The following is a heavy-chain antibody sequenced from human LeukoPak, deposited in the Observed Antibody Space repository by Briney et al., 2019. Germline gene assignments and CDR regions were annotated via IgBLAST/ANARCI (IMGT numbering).Heavy chain of an antibody. V-gene: IGHV4-59*11. D-gene: IGHD6-13*01. Sequence: SETLSLTCTVSGGSFTTHYWSWIRQPPGKGLEWIGYISYIGSTNYNPSLKSRVTISVDTSKNQFSLKLSSVTAADTAVYYCAREQQLVLVVAFDIWGQGTMVTVSS. J-gene: IGHJ3*02. CDR1: GGSFTTHY. CDR2: ISYIGST. CDR3: AREQQLVLVVAFDI.